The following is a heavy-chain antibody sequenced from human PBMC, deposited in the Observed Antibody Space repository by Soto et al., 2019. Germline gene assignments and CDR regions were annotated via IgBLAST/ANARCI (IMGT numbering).Heavy chain of an antibody. Sequence: GGSLRLSCAASGFTFSSYGMHWVRQAPGKGLEWVAVIWYDGSNKYYADSVKGRFTISRDNSKNTLYLQMNSLRAEDTAVYYCARDSVGYCSSTSCYAAQDYWGQETLVTVSS. D-gene: IGHD2-2*01. J-gene: IGHJ4*02. CDR3: ARDSVGYCSSTSCYAAQDY. V-gene: IGHV3-33*01. CDR2: IWYDGSNK. CDR1: GFTFSSYG.